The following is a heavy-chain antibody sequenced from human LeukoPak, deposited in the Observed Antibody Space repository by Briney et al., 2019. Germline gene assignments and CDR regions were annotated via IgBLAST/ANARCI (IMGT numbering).Heavy chain of an antibody. CDR3: AKDNGGDIVVVPAAPADIYYGMDV. Sequence: GRSLRLSCAASGFTFDDYAMHWVRQAPGKGLEWVSGISWNSGSIGYADSVKGRFTISRDNAKNSLYLQMNSLRAEDTALYYCAKDNGGDIVVVPAAPADIYYGMDVWGHGTTVTVSS. J-gene: IGHJ6*02. CDR2: ISWNSGSI. V-gene: IGHV3-9*01. CDR1: GFTFDDYA. D-gene: IGHD2-2*01.